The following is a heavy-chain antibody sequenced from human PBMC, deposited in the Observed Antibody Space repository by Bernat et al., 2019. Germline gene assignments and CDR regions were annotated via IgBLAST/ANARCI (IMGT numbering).Heavy chain of an antibody. V-gene: IGHV3-30*01. J-gene: IGHJ4*02. CDR3: ARDQSLTPLEYYFDY. D-gene: IGHD7-27*01. CDR1: GFTFSSYA. Sequence: VQLLESGGGLVQPGGSLRLSCAASGFTFSSYAMHWVRQAPGKGLEWVAVISYDGSNKYYADSVRGRFTISRDNSKNTLYLQMNSLRAEDTAVYYCARDQSLTPLEYYFDYWGQGTLVTVSS. CDR2: ISYDGSNK.